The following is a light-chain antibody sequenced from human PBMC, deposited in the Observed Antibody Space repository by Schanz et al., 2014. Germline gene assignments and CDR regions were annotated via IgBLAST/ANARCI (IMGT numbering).Light chain of an antibody. CDR1: SGSVSTGSY. V-gene: IGLV8-61*01. Sequence: QTVVTQEPSFSVSPGGTVTLTCDLSSGSVSTGSYPSWYQQTPGQAPRTLIYNTNTRSSGVPDRFSGSILGNKAALTITGAQADDESDYYCVLYVGSGIWVFGGGTKLTVL. J-gene: IGLJ3*02. CDR3: VLYVGSGIWV. CDR2: NTN.